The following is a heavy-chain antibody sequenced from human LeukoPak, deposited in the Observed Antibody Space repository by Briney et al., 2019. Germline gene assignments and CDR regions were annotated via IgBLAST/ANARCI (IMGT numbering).Heavy chain of an antibody. CDR3: ARAAEPVYYYDTLDTIAFDI. CDR2: IIPIFGTANYTA. V-gene: IGHV1-69*13. D-gene: IGHD3-22*01. J-gene: IGHJ3*02. CDR1: GGTFSSYA. Sequence: GASVKVSCKASGGTFSSYAISWVRQAPGQGLEWMGGIIPIFGTANYTANYAQKFQGRVTITADESTSTAYMELSSLRSEDTAVYYCARAAEPVYYYDTLDTIAFDIWGQGTMVTVSS.